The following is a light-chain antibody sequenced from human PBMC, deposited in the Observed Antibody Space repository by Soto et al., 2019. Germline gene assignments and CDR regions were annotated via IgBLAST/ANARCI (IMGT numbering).Light chain of an antibody. CDR1: SSDVGGYKY. CDR2: EVS. V-gene: IGLV2-14*01. Sequence: QSALTQPASLSGSPGQSITISCTGTSSDVGGYKYVSWYQHHPGEAPKLIIYEVSNRPSGVSNRFSGSKSDNTASLTISGLQAEDESHYYCSSKSSGSTPMLFGGGTKLTVL. CDR3: SSKSSGSTPML. J-gene: IGLJ2*01.